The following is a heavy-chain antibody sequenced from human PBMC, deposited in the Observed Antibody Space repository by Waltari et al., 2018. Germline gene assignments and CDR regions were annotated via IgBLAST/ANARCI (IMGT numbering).Heavy chain of an antibody. Sequence: QVQLVQSGAEVKKPGASVQVSCKASGYTFTGYYIHWVRQAPGQGLEWMGWINPNNGDTNYAQKFQGRVTMTRDTSISTAFMELTGLRSDDTAVYYCARVSMVRGINYYYYMDVWGKGTTVSVS. CDR3: ARVSMVRGINYYYYMDV. D-gene: IGHD3-10*01. CDR1: GYTFTGYY. CDR2: INPNNGDT. V-gene: IGHV1-2*02. J-gene: IGHJ6*03.